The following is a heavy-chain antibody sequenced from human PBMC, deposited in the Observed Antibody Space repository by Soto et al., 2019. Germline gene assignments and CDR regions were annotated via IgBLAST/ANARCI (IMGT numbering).Heavy chain of an antibody. V-gene: IGHV1-18*04. J-gene: IGHJ3*02. Sequence: ASVKVSCKASGYTFTSYGISWVRQAPGQGLEGMGWISAYNGNTNYAQKLQGRVTMTTDTSTSTAYMELRSLRSDDTAVYCCARGVSTAESYYDYVWGSYRYTSRAFDIWGQGTMVTVSS. CDR1: GYTFTSYG. CDR3: ARGVSTAESYYDYVWGSYRYTSRAFDI. CDR2: ISAYNGNT. D-gene: IGHD3-16*02.